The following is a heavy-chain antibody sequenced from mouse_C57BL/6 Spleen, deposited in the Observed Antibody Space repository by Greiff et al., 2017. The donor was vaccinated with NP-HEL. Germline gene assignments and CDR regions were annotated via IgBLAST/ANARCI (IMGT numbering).Heavy chain of an antibody. CDR3: ARSPITTVVEHSFDY. CDR1: GYTFTDYN. V-gene: IGHV1-18*01. Sequence: EVQLVESGPELVKPGASVKIPCKASGYTFTDYNMDWVKQSHGKSLEWIGDINPNNGGTIYNQKFKGKATLTVDKSSSTAYMELRSLTSEDTAVYYCARSPITTVVEHSFDYWGQGTTLTVSS. CDR2: INPNNGGT. J-gene: IGHJ2*01. D-gene: IGHD1-1*01.